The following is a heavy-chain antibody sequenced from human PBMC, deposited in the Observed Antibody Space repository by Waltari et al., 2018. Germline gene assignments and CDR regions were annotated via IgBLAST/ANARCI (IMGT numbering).Heavy chain of an antibody. CDR2: ISYNERNI. V-gene: IGHV3-30*04. CDR1: EFTFSSYA. Sequence: QVQLVESGGGVVQPGRSLGLSCAASEFTFSSYAMHWVRQAPGKGLEWVAVISYNERNIYYVDSVKGRFTISRDNSKKMLYLQMNSLRDEDTAVYYCARDYCDRTNCHGMDVWGQGTTVTVSS. D-gene: IGHD3-22*01. J-gene: IGHJ6*02. CDR3: ARDYCDRTNCHGMDV.